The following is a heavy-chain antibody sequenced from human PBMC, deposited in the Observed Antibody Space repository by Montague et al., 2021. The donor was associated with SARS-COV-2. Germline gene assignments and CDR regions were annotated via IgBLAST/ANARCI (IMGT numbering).Heavy chain of an antibody. V-gene: IGHV4-39*01. D-gene: IGHD4-17*01. Sequence: SETLSLTCTVSGGSISPYYWGWIRQPPGKGLEYIGSFYYAGGTQYNPSLKSRVTISVDTSNDQFSLKMNSVTAADTAVYFCARLYGSSFDYWGQGTLVTVSS. CDR2: FYYAGGT. CDR3: ARLYGSSFDY. CDR1: GGSISPYY. J-gene: IGHJ4*02.